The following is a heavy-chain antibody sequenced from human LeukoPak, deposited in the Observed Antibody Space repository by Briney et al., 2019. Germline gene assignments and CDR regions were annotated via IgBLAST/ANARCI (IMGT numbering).Heavy chain of an antibody. V-gene: IGHV3-30*04. CDR3: ARSYGSGSYWNYLDV. CDR1: GLGFRNYA. CDR2: VSFDGSFK. D-gene: IGHD3-10*01. J-gene: IGHJ6*03. Sequence: GGSLRLSCAASGLGFRNYAVHWVRQAPGKGLEWVTLVSFDGSFKSFADSVKGRFTISRDNSRNTVYLEMNSLRPEDTAVYYCARSYGSGSYWNYLDVWGKGTTVTVSS.